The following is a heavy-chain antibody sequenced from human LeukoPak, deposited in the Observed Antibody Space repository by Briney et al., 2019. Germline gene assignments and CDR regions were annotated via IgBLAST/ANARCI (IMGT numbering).Heavy chain of an antibody. CDR1: GFSFSNYA. CDR3: AKESYDFWSGLGVFDY. CDR2: IGGSIGST. Sequence: GGSLRLSCAASGFSFSNYAMSWVRQGPGKGLEWVSAIGGSIGSTFYTDSVKGRFTISRDNSKNTLYLQMNSLRAEDTAVYYCAKESYDFWSGLGVFDYWGQGTLVTVSS. J-gene: IGHJ4*02. D-gene: IGHD3-3*01. V-gene: IGHV3-23*01.